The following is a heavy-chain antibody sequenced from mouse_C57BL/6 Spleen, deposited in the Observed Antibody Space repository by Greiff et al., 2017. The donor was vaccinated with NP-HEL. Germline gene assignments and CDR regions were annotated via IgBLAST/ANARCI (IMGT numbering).Heavy chain of an antibody. CDR3: ARSYYSSQYYFDY. CDR1: GYSFTGYY. CDR2: INPSTGGT. D-gene: IGHD2-5*01. Sequence: VQLQQSGPELVKPGASVKISCKASGYSFTGYYMNWVKQSPEKSLEWIGEINPSTGGTTYNQKFKAKATLTVDKSSSTAYMQLKSLTSEDSAVYYCARSYYSSQYYFDYWGQGTTLTVSS. J-gene: IGHJ2*01. V-gene: IGHV1-42*01.